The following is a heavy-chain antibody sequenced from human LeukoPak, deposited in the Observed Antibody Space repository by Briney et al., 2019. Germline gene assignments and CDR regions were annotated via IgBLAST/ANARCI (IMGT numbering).Heavy chain of an antibody. V-gene: IGHV3-30*03. D-gene: IGHD1-7*01. CDR3: ARELELRYRIFDY. CDR2: ISYDGSNK. CDR1: GFTFSSYG. J-gene: IGHJ4*02. Sequence: AGGSLRLSCAASGFTFSSYGMHWVRQAPGKGLEWVAVISYDGSNKYYADSVKGRFTISRDNSKNTLYLQMNSLRAEDTAVYYCARELELRYRIFDYWGQGTLVTVSS.